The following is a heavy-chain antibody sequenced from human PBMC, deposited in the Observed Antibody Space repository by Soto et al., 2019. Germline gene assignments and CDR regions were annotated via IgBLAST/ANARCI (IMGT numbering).Heavy chain of an antibody. D-gene: IGHD5-12*01. CDR1: GFTFSSYG. J-gene: IGHJ6*03. CDR2: ISYDGSNK. V-gene: IGHV3-30*18. Sequence: QVQLVESGGGVVQPGRSLRLSCAASGFTFSSYGMHWVRQAPGKGLEWVAVISYDGSNKYYADSVKGRFTISRDNSKKTLYLQMNSLRAEDTAVYYCAKDPKGDSGYDYYYYYYMDVWGKGTTVTVSS. CDR3: AKDPKGDSGYDYYYYYYMDV.